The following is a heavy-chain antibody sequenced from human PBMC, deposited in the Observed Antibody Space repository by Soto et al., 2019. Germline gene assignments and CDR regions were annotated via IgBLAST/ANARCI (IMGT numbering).Heavy chain of an antibody. V-gene: IGHV3-9*01. CDR1: GFTFDDYA. Sequence: GGSLRLSCAASGFTFDDYAMHWVRQAPGKGLEWVSGISWNSGSIGYADSVKGRFTISRDNAKNSLYLQMNSLRAEDTSLYYCAKDIVATIWGVFDYWGQGTLVTVSS. CDR2: ISWNSGSI. CDR3: AKDIVATIWGVFDY. D-gene: IGHD5-12*01. J-gene: IGHJ4*02.